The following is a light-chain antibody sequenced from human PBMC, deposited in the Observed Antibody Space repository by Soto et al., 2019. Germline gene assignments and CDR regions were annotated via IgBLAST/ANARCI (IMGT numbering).Light chain of an antibody. V-gene: IGLV1-40*01. J-gene: IGLJ1*01. CDR1: SSNIGAGYD. Sequence: QSVLTQPPSVSGAPGQRVTISCTWSSSNIGAGYDVHWYQQLPGTAPKLLIYGNSNRPSGVPDRFSGSKSDTSASLAITGLQAEDEADYYCQSFDSSLSGYVFGTGTKVTVL. CDR3: QSFDSSLSGYV. CDR2: GNS.